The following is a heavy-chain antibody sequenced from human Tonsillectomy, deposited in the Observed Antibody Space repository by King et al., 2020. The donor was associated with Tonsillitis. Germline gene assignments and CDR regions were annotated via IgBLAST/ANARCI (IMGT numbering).Heavy chain of an antibody. V-gene: IGHV6-1*01. CDR2: TYYRSKWYH. Sequence: VQLQQSGPGLVKPSQTLSLTCAISGDSVSSNSAAWNWIRQSPSRGLEWLGRTYYRSKWYHDYALSVKSRININPDTAKNQFSLQLNSVTPEDTAVYYCARDTNSGWVLGSYFDYWGQGALVTVSS. D-gene: IGHD6-19*01. J-gene: IGHJ4*02. CDR1: GDSVSSNSAA. CDR3: ARDTNSGWVLGSYFDY.